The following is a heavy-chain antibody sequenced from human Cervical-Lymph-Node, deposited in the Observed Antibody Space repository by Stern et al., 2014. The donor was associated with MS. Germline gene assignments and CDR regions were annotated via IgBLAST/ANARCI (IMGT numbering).Heavy chain of an antibody. J-gene: IGHJ5*02. D-gene: IGHD1-1*01. CDR2: IIPLFHTA. Sequence: VQLVESGAEVKKPGSALKVSCKLSGGTFSSFAFSWVRQAPGQGLEWMGGIIPLFHTAKYTQKFQDRLTITADKSATTVYMELSSLTPEDTAVYFCARDPPLLKKAETNDLWGQGTLVTVSS. CDR1: GGTFSSFA. CDR3: ARDPPLLKKAETNDL. V-gene: IGHV1-69*06.